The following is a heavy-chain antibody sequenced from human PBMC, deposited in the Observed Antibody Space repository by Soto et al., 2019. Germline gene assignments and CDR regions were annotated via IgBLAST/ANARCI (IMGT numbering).Heavy chain of an antibody. CDR3: ARKAWVRFDY. V-gene: IGHV4-4*02. Sequence: QVQMQESGPGLVKPSGTLSLTCAFSGDSISSSVWWTWVRQPPGKGLEWIGEVFHTGNTNYNPSLKSRVTMSVDKSTNEFSLKVTSVTAADTAIYYCARKAWVRFDYWGQGALVTVSS. J-gene: IGHJ4*02. CDR1: GDSISSSVW. D-gene: IGHD7-27*01. CDR2: VFHTGNT.